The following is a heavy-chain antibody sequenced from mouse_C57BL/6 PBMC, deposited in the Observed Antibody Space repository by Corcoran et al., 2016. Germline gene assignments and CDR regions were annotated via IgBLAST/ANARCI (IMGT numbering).Heavy chain of an antibody. D-gene: IGHD1-1*01. CDR3: ASRYGSRAWFAY. CDR1: GYTFTDYY. Sequence: EVQLQQSGPELVKPGASVKISCKASGYTFTDYYMNWVKQSHGKSLEWIGDINPNNGGTSYNQKFKGKATLTVDKSSSTAYMELRSLTSEDSAVYYCASRYGSRAWFAYWGQGTLVTVSA. V-gene: IGHV1-26*01. CDR2: INPNNGGT. J-gene: IGHJ3*01.